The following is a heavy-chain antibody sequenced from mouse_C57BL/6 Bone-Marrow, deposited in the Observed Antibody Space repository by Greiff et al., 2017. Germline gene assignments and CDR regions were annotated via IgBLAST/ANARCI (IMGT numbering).Heavy chain of an antibody. V-gene: IGHV3-6*01. Sequence: DVKLQESGPGLVKPSQSLSLTCSVTGYSITSGYYWNWIRQFPGNKLEWMGYISYDGSNNYNPSLKNRISITRDTSKNQFFLKLNSVTTEDTATYYCARGGITTVVASNWYFDVWGTGTTVTVSS. CDR1: GYSITSGYY. CDR3: ARGGITTVVASNWYFDV. J-gene: IGHJ1*03. D-gene: IGHD1-1*01. CDR2: ISYDGSN.